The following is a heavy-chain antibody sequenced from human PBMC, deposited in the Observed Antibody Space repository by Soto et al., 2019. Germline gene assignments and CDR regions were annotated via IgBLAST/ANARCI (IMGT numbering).Heavy chain of an antibody. CDR1: GYTFTSYD. J-gene: IGHJ4*02. CDR2: MNPNSGNT. CDR3: ARGPMVRGVTPFDY. Sequence: ASVKVSCKASGYTFTSYDINWVRQATGQGLEWMGWMNPNSGNTGYAQKFQGRVTMTRNTSISTAYMELSSLRSEDTAVYYCARGPMVRGVTPFDYWGQGTLVTVSS. V-gene: IGHV1-8*01. D-gene: IGHD3-10*01.